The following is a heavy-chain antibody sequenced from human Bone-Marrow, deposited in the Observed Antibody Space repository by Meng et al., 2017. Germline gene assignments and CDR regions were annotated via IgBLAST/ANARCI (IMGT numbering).Heavy chain of an antibody. CDR1: GDIFTGHY. J-gene: IGHJ5*02. CDR3: ARGGVPNPDNCFDP. D-gene: IGHD1-14*01. Sequence: ASVKVSCKASGDIFTGHYIHWVRQAPGQGLEWMGRIHPNSGGTKYAQNLQGRVTMTRDTSSSTAYMELSSLRSDDPAVYYCARGGVPNPDNCFDPWGQGTLVTVSS. CDR2: IHPNSGGT. V-gene: IGHV1-2*06.